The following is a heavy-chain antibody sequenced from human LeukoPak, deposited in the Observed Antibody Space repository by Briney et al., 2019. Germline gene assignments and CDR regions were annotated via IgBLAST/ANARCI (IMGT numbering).Heavy chain of an antibody. CDR2: IKQDGSEK. Sequence: PGGCLRLSCAASGFTFSSYWMSWVRQAPGKGLEWVANIKQDGSEKYYVDSVKGRFTISRDNAKNSLYLQMNSLRAEDTAVYYCASITIFGVVPGGFDPWGQGTLDTVSS. V-gene: IGHV3-7*01. J-gene: IGHJ5*02. D-gene: IGHD3-3*01. CDR1: GFTFSSYW. CDR3: ASITIFGVVPGGFDP.